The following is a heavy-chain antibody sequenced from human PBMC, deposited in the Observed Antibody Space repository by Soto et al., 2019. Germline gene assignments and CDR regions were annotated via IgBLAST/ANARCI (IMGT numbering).Heavy chain of an antibody. CDR1: GYTFTSYG. CDR2: ISGYNGNT. CDR3: AREGPRPYYYYGMDV. V-gene: IGHV1-18*01. J-gene: IGHJ6*02. Sequence: ASVKVSCKASGYTFTSYGISWVRQAPGQGLEWMGWISGYNGNTNYEQKFQDRVTMTTDTTTNTANMELRSLRSDDTAVYYCAREGPRPYYYYGMDVWGQGTTVT.